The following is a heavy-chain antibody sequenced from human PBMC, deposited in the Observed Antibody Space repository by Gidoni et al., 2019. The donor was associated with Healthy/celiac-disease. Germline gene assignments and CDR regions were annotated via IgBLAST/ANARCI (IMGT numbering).Heavy chain of an antibody. D-gene: IGHD2-8*01. V-gene: IGHV3-23*01. J-gene: IGHJ3*02. CDR2: ISGSGVST. CDR1: GFTFSSYA. CDR3: AKPESYAIKLLAFDI. Sequence: EVQLLESGGGLVQPGGSLRLYCAASGFTFSSYAMSWVSQAPGKGLEWVSAISGSGVSTYYADSVKGRFTISRDNSKNTLYLQMNSLRAEDTAVYYCAKPESYAIKLLAFDIWVQGTMVTVSS.